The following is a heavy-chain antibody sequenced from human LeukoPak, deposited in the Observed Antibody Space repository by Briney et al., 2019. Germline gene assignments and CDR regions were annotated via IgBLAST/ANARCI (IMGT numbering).Heavy chain of an antibody. Sequence: SETLSLTCTVSGGSISSYYWSWIRQPPGKGLEWIGYIYYSGSTNYNPSLKSRVTISVDTSKNQFSLKLSSVTAADTAVYYCAREGYDILTGYPTSFDYWGQGTLVTVSS. D-gene: IGHD3-9*01. V-gene: IGHV4-59*12. CDR1: GGSISSYY. CDR2: IYYSGST. J-gene: IGHJ4*02. CDR3: AREGYDILTGYPTSFDY.